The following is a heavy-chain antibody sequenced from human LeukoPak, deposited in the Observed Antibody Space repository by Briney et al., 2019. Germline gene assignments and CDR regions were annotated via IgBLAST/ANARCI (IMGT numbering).Heavy chain of an antibody. Sequence: SVKVSCKASGGTFSSYAISWVRQAPGQGLEWMGGIIPIFGTANYAQKFQGRVTITADESTSTAYMELSSLRSEDTAVYYCARDSSSWYPWSDPWGQGTLVTVSS. V-gene: IGHV1-69*01. D-gene: IGHD6-13*01. CDR2: IIPIFGTA. J-gene: IGHJ5*02. CDR1: GGTFSSYA. CDR3: ARDSSSWYPWSDP.